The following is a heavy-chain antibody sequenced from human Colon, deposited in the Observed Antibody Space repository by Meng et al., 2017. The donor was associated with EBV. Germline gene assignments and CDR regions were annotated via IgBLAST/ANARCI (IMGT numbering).Heavy chain of an antibody. CDR2: ISGTTGNT. CDR3: AKKGSPGFQPYDY. Sequence: VRVFGSGGGLVRPGGSLRFSCAASGFTFSSYSMSWVRQAPGTGLEWVSTISGTTGNTNYADSVKGRFTISSDNSKSTLYLQMNSLRAEDTALYYCAKKGSPGFQPYDYWGQGTLVTVSS. D-gene: IGHD2-2*01. V-gene: IGHV3-23*01. CDR1: GFTFSSYS. J-gene: IGHJ4*02.